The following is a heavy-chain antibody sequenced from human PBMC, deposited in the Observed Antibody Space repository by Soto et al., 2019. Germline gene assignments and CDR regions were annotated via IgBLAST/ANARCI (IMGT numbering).Heavy chain of an antibody. D-gene: IGHD1-1*01. CDR2: VYFSGST. CDR3: ASNLHAYNLRYWSDP. J-gene: IGHJ5*02. V-gene: IGHV4-59*01. Sequence: SETLSLTCSVSGGSIANYYWSWIRQPPGKGLEWIGYVYFSGSTNYNPSLKSRVTMSVDTSRNLFSLKLTSVSAADTAMYYCASNLHAYNLRYWSDPWGQGTLVTVCS. CDR1: GGSIANYY.